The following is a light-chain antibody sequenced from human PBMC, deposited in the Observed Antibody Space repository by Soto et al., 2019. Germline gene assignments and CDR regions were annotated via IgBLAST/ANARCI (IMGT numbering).Light chain of an antibody. V-gene: IGLV3-1*01. Sequence: SYELTQPPSMSVSPGQTATIACSGDKLGDKYVCWYQQKSGESPILVIYQDTKRPSGIPERFSGSNSGSTATLTIGGTQSIDEADYYCQAWDGGTVVFGGGTKVTVL. CDR2: QDT. CDR3: QAWDGGTVV. CDR1: KLGDKY. J-gene: IGLJ2*01.